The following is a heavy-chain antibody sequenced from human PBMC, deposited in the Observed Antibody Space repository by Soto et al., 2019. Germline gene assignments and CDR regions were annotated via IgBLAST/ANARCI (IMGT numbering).Heavy chain of an antibody. D-gene: IGHD2-8*02. CDR3: ARDLNYWSLLIDH. J-gene: IGHJ4*02. CDR2: INWKSDI. V-gene: IGHV3-9*01. CDR1: GFTFDDNA. Sequence: PGGSLRLSCAVSGFTFDDNAMHWVRQAPEKGLEWVSGINWKSDIGYTDSVKGRFTISRDTSKTMLYLQMNSLGAEDTAVYYCARDLNYWSLLIDHWGQGTLVTVSS.